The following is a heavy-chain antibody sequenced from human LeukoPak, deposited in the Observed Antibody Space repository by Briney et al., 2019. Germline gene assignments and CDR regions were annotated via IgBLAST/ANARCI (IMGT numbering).Heavy chain of an antibody. D-gene: IGHD3-22*01. V-gene: IGHV3-30*02. J-gene: IGHJ2*01. Sequence: GGSLRLSCAASGFTFSSYGMHWVRQAPGKGLEWVAFIRYDGSNKYYADSVKGRFTISRDNSKNTLYLQMSSLRAEDTAVYYCARARLLLTYYYDSSGPGHFDLWGRGTLVTVSS. CDR1: GFTFSSYG. CDR2: IRYDGSNK. CDR3: ARARLLLTYYYDSSGPGHFDL.